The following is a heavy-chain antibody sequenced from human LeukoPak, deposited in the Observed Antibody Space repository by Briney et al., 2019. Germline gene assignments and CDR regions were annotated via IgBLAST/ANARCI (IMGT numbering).Heavy chain of an antibody. D-gene: IGHD6-19*01. J-gene: IGHJ4*02. Sequence: SETLSLTCTVAGGSISSSSYYWGWIRQPPGKGLEWIGSIYYSGSTYYTPSLHSRVPLSVDPPKTQLSLKLSSVTAADTAVYYCARHSSGNFDYWGQGTLVTVSS. CDR2: IYYSGST. CDR3: ARHSSGNFDY. CDR1: GGSISSSSYY. V-gene: IGHV4-39*01.